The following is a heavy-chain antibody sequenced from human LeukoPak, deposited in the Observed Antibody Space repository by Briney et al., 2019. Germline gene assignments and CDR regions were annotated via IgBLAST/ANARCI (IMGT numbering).Heavy chain of an antibody. Sequence: RGSLRLSCAASGFTFSSYAMSWVRRAPGKGLEWVSAISGSGGSTYYADSVKGRFTISRDNSKNTLYLQMNSLRAEDTAVYYCAKLPSRLVPFDYWGQGTLVTVSS. CDR2: ISGSGGST. CDR3: AKLPSRLVPFDY. J-gene: IGHJ4*02. CDR1: GFTFSSYA. D-gene: IGHD6-19*01. V-gene: IGHV3-23*01.